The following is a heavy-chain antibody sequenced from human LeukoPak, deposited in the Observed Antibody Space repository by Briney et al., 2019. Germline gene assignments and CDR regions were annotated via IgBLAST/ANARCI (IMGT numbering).Heavy chain of an antibody. CDR3: ARVREYTYYDFWSGYHNTEHFDY. Sequence: ASVKVSCKASGYTFTSFDINWVRQATGQGLEWMGWMNPNSGNTGYAQKFQGRVTMTRNTSISTAYMELSSLRSEDTAVYYCARVREYTYYDFWSGYHNTEHFDYWGQGTLVTVSS. J-gene: IGHJ4*02. CDR2: MNPNSGNT. D-gene: IGHD3-3*01. V-gene: IGHV1-8*01. CDR1: GYTFTSFD.